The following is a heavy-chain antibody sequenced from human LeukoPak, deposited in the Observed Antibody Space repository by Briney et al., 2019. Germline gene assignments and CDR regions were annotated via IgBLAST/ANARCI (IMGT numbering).Heavy chain of an antibody. D-gene: IGHD2-2*02. J-gene: IGHJ4*02. V-gene: IGHV3-30-3*01. CDR1: GFTFSSYA. Sequence: GGSLRLSCAASGFTFSSYAMHWVRQAPGKGLEWVAVISYDGSNKYYADSVKGRFTISRDNSKNTLYLQMNSLRAEDTAVYYCARDATPAAIRGLPDYWGQGTLVTVSS. CDR2: ISYDGSNK. CDR3: ARDATPAAIRGLPDY.